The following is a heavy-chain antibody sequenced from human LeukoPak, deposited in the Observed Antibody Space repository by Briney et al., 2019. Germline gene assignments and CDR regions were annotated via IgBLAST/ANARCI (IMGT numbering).Heavy chain of an antibody. J-gene: IGHJ6*03. CDR1: GFTFNSYA. CDR2: ISGSGGST. D-gene: IGHD5/OR15-5a*01. CDR3: ARVYELREEDYYYYYMDV. V-gene: IGHV3-23*01. Sequence: PGGSLRLSCAASGFTFNSYAMSWVRQAPGKGLEWVSAISGSGGSTYYADSVKGRFTISRDNSKNTLYLQMNSLRAEDTALYYCARVYELREEDYYYYYMDVWGKGTTVTVSS.